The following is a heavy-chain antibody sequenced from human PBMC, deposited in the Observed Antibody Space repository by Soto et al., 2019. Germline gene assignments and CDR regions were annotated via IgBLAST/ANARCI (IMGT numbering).Heavy chain of an antibody. CDR3: AKGSWVHHGSEGGNWLDP. Sequence: EVQFLESGGGLVQPGASLRLSCAASGVTFSNYAMNWVRQAPGKGLEWVSGISHSGSSTYYADSVKGRFTISRDNSKNTLFLQMNSLTAEDTAVYYCAKGSWVHHGSEGGNWLDPWGQGTLVTVSS. J-gene: IGHJ5*02. CDR2: ISHSGSST. CDR1: GVTFSNYA. D-gene: IGHD3-10*01. V-gene: IGHV3-23*01.